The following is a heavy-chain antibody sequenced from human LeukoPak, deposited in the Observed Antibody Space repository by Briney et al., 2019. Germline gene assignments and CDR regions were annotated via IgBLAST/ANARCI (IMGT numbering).Heavy chain of an antibody. CDR1: GASISSYY. CDR2: IYTSGST. D-gene: IGHD6-13*01. J-gene: IGHJ4*02. V-gene: IGHV4-4*07. CDR3: ARDGVENSSWYPLDS. Sequence: PSETLSLTCTVSGASISSYYWSWVRQPAGEGLEWIGRIYTSGSTNYKPSLKSRVTMSVDTSKNQFSLKLTSATAADTAVYYCARDGVENSSWYPLDSWGPGTLVTVSS.